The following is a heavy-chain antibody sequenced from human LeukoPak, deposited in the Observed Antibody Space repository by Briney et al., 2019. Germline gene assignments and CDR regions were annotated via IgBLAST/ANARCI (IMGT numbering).Heavy chain of an antibody. V-gene: IGHV4-59*01. Sequence: SETLSLTCTVSSGSISSYYWGWIRQSPGKGLELIGYVYSSGNTNYNPSLKSRVTISVDPSKNQFSLNLSSVSAADTAVYYCARGRLGGYYDYWGQGTLVTVSS. J-gene: IGHJ4*02. CDR3: ARGRLGGYYDY. CDR1: SGSISSYY. CDR2: VYSSGNT. D-gene: IGHD3-22*01.